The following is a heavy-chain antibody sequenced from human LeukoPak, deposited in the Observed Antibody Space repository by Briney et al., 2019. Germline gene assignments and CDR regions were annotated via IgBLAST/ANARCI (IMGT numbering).Heavy chain of an antibody. J-gene: IGHJ3*02. V-gene: IGHV4-34*01. D-gene: IGHD3/OR15-3a*01. CDR1: GGSFSGYY. CDR2: INHSGST. Sequence: SETLSLTCAVYGGSFSGYYWSWIRQPPGKGLEWIGEINHSGSTNYNPSLKSRVAISLDTSNNQFSLKLSSLTAADTSVYYCARGFDLDAFDIWAQGTMVTVSS. CDR3: ARGFDLDAFDI.